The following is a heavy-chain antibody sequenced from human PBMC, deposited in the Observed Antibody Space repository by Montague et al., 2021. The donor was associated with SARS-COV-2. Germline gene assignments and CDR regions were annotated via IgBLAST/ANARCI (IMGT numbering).Heavy chain of an antibody. CDR1: GGSFSDYY. V-gene: IGHV4-34*01. Sequence: SETLSLTCAVYGGSFSDYYWSWIRQPPGKGLEWMGEINHSGSTGYNPSLKSRVTISADTSKNQFSLRLTSVTAADTAVYYCARERQGNYFHYYGLDVWGQGTTVTVSS. CDR3: ARERQGNYFHYYGLDV. D-gene: IGHD1-1*01. CDR2: INHSGST. J-gene: IGHJ6*02.